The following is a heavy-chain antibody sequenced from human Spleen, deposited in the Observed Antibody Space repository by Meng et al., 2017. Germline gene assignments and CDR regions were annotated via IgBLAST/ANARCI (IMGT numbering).Heavy chain of an antibody. CDR2: IDYSRST. CDR3: AGGPWELDY. CDR1: GGSVSSGSYY. J-gene: IGHJ4*02. V-gene: IGHV4-61*01. Sequence: QVPLQGSGPGLGRPSETLSLTCTVSGGSVSSGSYYWSWIRQPPGKGLEWIGYIDYSRSTNYYPSLKSRVTMSVDTSKNQFSLKLSSVTAADTAVYYCAGGPWELDYWGQGTLVTVSS. D-gene: IGHD1-26*01.